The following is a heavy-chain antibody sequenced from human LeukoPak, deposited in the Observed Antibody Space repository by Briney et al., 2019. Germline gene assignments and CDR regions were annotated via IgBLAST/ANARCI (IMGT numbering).Heavy chain of an antibody. CDR2: VSPGGST. D-gene: IGHD3-16*01. CDR3: ARDGGTRLGFDP. Sequence: SETLSLTCAMHSESSGCDDWTWIRQPPGKGLEWIGEVSPGGSTRYNPSLRSRVTISLDTSRSRFSLRLSSVTAADTGVYYCARDGGTRLGFDPWGQGTLVTVSS. V-gene: IGHV4-34*01. J-gene: IGHJ5*02. CDR1: SESSGCDD.